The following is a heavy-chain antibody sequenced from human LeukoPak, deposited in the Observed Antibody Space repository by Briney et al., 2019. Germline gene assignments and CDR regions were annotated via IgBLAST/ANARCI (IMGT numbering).Heavy chain of an antibody. Sequence: GGSLRLSCVASGFIFSSYAMSWVRQAPGKGLEWVSSISNSGGRTFYTDSVKGRFTISRDNSKITLYLQMNSLRAEDTAVYYCAKSYNGYESKPDYWGQGTLVTVSS. D-gene: IGHD5-12*01. CDR1: GFIFSSYA. V-gene: IGHV3-23*01. CDR3: AKSYNGYESKPDY. CDR2: ISNSGGRT. J-gene: IGHJ4*02.